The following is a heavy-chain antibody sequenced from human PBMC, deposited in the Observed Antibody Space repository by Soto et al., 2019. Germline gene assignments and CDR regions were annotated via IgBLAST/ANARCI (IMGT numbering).Heavy chain of an antibody. CDR1: GYTFTSYG. V-gene: IGHV1-2*02. CDR2: INPNSGGA. Sequence: ASVKVSCKASGYTFTSYGISWVRQAPGRGLEWMGRINPNSGGANYAQKFQGRVTLTRDTSISTASMEVSRLRSDDTAVYFCAREDENHSYYGMDVWGQGTTVTVSS. CDR3: AREDENHSYYGMDV. J-gene: IGHJ6*01.